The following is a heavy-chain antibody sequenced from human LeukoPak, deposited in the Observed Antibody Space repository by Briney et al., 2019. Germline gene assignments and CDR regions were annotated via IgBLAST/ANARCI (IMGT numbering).Heavy chain of an antibody. J-gene: IGHJ4*02. CDR2: IVSGGTNI. CDR1: GFTFNSYS. Sequence: GGSLRLSCAASGFTFNSYSMNWVRQAPGKGLEWLSYIVSGGTNIFYANSVKGRFTISRDNAKSSLYLRLNSLRAEDTAVYYCARPKSGSSSFDYWGQGTLVTVSS. V-gene: IGHV3-48*01. CDR3: ARPKSGSSSFDY. D-gene: IGHD1-26*01.